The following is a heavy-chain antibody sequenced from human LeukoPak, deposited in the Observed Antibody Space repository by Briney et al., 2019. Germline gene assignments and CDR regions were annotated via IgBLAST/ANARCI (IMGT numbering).Heavy chain of an antibody. CDR3: AKGAADWYLSYIED. CDR2: MTSSADKT. J-gene: IGHJ4*02. D-gene: IGHD3-9*01. Sequence: GGSLRLSCVRSGCTFKKSAMSWVRQSPGKGLEWVSTMTSSADKTYYADSVKGRFTISRDDSKNTLYLLLSSLRADDTALYYCAKGAADWYLSYIEDWGQGTRVIVSS. V-gene: IGHV3-23*01. CDR1: GCTFKKSA.